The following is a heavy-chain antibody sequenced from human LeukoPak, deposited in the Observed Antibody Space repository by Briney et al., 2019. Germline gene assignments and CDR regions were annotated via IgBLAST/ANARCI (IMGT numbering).Heavy chain of an antibody. CDR1: SGSISSGAYY. CDR3: ARGGTIKNGMDV. V-gene: IGHV4-61*08. J-gene: IGHJ6*02. D-gene: IGHD1-14*01. CDR2: VYYSGST. Sequence: SETLSLTCTVSSGSISSGAYYWGWIRQPPGKGLEWIGYVYYSGSTNYNPSLESRVTISVDTSKNQFSLMLSSVTAADTAVYYCARGGTIKNGMDVWGQGTTVTVSS.